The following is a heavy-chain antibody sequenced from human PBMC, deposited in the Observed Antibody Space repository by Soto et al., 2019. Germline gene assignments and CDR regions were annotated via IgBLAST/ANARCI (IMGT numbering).Heavy chain of an antibody. CDR1: GGSISSYY. J-gene: IGHJ4*02. V-gene: IGHV4-59*08. CDR3: ARHDSSGWFFSY. Sequence: PSETLSLTCPVSGGSISSYYWSWIRQPPGKGLEWIGYIYYSGSTNYNPSLKSRVTISVDTSKNQFSLKLSSVTAADTAVYYCARHDSSGWFFSYWGQGTLVTVSS. D-gene: IGHD6-19*01. CDR2: IYYSGST.